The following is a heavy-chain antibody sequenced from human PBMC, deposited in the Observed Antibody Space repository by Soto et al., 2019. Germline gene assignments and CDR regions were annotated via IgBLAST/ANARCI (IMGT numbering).Heavy chain of an antibody. Sequence: GVSLRLSCAASGFTFSSYGMHWVRQAPGKGLEWVAVIWYDGSNKYYADSVKSRFTISRDNSKNTLYLQMNSLRAEDTAVYYCARDREGLTIGLDYWGQGTLVTVSS. J-gene: IGHJ4*02. CDR1: GFTFSSYG. CDR3: ARDREGLTIGLDY. CDR2: IWYDGSNK. D-gene: IGHD3-3*01. V-gene: IGHV3-33*01.